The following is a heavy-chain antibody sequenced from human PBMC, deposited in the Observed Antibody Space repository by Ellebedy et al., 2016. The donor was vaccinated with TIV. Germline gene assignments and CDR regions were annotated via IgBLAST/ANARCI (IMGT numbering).Heavy chain of an antibody. D-gene: IGHD4-17*01. CDR1: GYSFSNYG. J-gene: IGHJ3*02. CDR3: ARVGEGDAFDI. V-gene: IGHV1-69*10. CDR2: IIPILGIA. Sequence: ASVKVSCKASGYSFSNYGMSWVRQAPGQGLEWMGGIIPILGIANYAQKFQGRVTITADKSTSTAYMELSSLRSEDTAVYYCARVGEGDAFDIWGQGTMVTVSS.